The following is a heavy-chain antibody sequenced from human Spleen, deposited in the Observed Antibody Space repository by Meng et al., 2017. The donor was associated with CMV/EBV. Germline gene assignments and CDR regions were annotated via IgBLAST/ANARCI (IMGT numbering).Heavy chain of an antibody. J-gene: IGHJ4*02. D-gene: IGHD2-2*01. CDR3: VNIVVVPAAYTGGDY. Sequence: GESLKISCAASGFSFNNYAMTWVRQAPGKGLEWVSAISGSGGSTYYADSVKGRFTISRDNSKNTLYLQMNSLRAEDTAVYYCVNIVVVPAAYTGGDYWGQGTLVTVSS. CDR1: GFSFNNYA. V-gene: IGHV3-23*01. CDR2: ISGSGGST.